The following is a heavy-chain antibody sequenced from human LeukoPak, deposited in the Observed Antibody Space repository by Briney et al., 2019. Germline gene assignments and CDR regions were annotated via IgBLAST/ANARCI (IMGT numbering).Heavy chain of an antibody. CDR1: GFTFDDYA. V-gene: IGHV3-9*01. Sequence: GGSLRLSCAASGFTFDDYAMHWVRQAPGKGLEWVSGISWNSGSIGYADSVKGRFTISRDNAKNSLYLQMNRLRAEDTALYYCAKVGGDYDNSGYVTWGQGTLVTVSS. J-gene: IGHJ4*02. CDR3: AKVGGDYDNSGYVT. D-gene: IGHD3-22*01. CDR2: ISWNSGSI.